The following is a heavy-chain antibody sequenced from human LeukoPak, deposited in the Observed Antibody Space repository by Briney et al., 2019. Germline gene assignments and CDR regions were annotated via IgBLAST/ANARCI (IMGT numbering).Heavy chain of an antibody. CDR2: INHSGST. V-gene: IGHV4-34*01. J-gene: IGHJ5*02. CDR1: GGSFSGYY. Sequence: SETLSLTCAVYGGSFSGYYWSWIRQPPGKGLEWIGEINHSGSTNYNPSLKSRVTISVDTSKNQFSLKLSSVTAADTAVYYCAREVYDFWSDPTGWFDPWGQGTLVTVSS. CDR3: AREVYDFWSDPTGWFDP. D-gene: IGHD3-3*01.